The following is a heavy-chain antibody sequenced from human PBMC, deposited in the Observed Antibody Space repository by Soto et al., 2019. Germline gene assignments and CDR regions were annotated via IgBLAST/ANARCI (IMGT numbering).Heavy chain of an antibody. J-gene: IGHJ4*01. CDR2: IFFSGNT. CDR1: GGSIPNCGHY. V-gene: IGHV4-31*03. Sequence: TLSLTCTVSGGSIPNCGHYWTWIRQPPEKGLEWIGKIFFSGNTHYNTALKSRLSFSVDRAKNQFSLNLTSVTAADTAIYYCARDNYGGMLEYWG. D-gene: IGHD4-17*01. CDR3: ARDNYGGMLEY.